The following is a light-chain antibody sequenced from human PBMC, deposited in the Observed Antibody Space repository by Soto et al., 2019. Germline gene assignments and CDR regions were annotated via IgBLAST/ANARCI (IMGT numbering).Light chain of an antibody. CDR1: RSDVGYYNP. Sequence: QPALTQPASVSGSPGQSITISCTGSRSDVGYYNPVSWYQQHPGQAPKLIIYEITKRPSGVSNRFSGSESGNTASLTISGLQAEDEADYYCCSYAAFGTWVFGGGTQLTVL. CDR3: CSYAAFGTWV. CDR2: EIT. V-gene: IGLV2-23*02. J-gene: IGLJ3*02.